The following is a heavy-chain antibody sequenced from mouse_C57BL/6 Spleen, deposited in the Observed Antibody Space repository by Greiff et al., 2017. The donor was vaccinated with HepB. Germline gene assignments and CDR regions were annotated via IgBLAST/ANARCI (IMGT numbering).Heavy chain of an antibody. CDR1: GYTFTGYW. Sequence: QVQLKESGAELMKPGASVKLSCKATGYTFTGYWIEWVKQRPGHGLEWIGEILPGRGSTNYNEKFKGKATFTADTSSNTAYMQLSSLTTEDSAIYYCATAQATGDFDYWGQGTTLTVSS. V-gene: IGHV1-9*01. J-gene: IGHJ2*01. CDR2: ILPGRGST. CDR3: ATAQATGDFDY. D-gene: IGHD3-2*02.